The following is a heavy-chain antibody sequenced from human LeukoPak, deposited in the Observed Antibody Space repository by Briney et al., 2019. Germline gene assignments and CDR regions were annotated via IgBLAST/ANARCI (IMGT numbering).Heavy chain of an antibody. V-gene: IGHV3-23*01. D-gene: IGHD1-26*01. CDR3: AKDPQRGSPYYFDY. J-gene: IGHJ4*02. Sequence: PGESLKISCAASGFTFTSYAMSWVRQAPGKGLEWVSSISGSGGSTFYVDSVKGRFTISRDNTKNTLYLQMNSLRAEDTALYYCAKDPQRGSPYYFDYWGQGTLVTVSS. CDR1: GFTFTSYA. CDR2: ISGSGGST.